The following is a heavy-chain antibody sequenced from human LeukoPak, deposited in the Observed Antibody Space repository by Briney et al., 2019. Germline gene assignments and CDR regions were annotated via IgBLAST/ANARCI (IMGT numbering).Heavy chain of an antibody. Sequence: ASVKVSCKASGYIFTSYYMHWVRQAPGQGLEWMGIINPSGGSTSYAQKFQGRVTMTRDTSTSTVYMELSSLRSEDTAVYYCARDQGSSGYQPPQFDYWGQGTLVTVSS. D-gene: IGHD3-22*01. CDR1: GYIFTSYY. J-gene: IGHJ4*02. CDR2: INPSGGST. V-gene: IGHV1-46*01. CDR3: ARDQGSSGYQPPQFDY.